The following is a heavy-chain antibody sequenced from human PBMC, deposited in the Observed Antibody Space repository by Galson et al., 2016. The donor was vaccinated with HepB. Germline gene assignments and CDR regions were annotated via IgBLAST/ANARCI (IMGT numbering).Heavy chain of an antibody. V-gene: IGHV3-11*06. J-gene: IGHJ4*02. CDR3: ARDYSGQLWLLGGFDY. Sequence: SLRLSCAASGFTFSDYYMSWIRQGPGKGLEWVSYISSSGSYTNYADSVKGRFTISRDNPKNPLYLQMNSLRVEDTAVYYCARDYSGQLWLLGGFDYWGQGTLVTVSS. CDR2: ISSSGSYT. CDR1: GFTFSDYY. D-gene: IGHD5-18*01.